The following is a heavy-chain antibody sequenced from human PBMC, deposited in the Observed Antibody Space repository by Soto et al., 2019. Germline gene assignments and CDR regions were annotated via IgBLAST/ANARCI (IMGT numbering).Heavy chain of an antibody. CDR1: GRSFSGYY. Sequence: QVQLQQWGAGLLKPSGTLSLTCAVYGRSFSGYYWNWIRQPPGKGLEWIGEINHSGSTNYNPSLKSRVTISVDTSKNQFSLKLSSVTAADTAVYYCARGWGRIFDYWGQGTLVIVSS. D-gene: IGHD7-27*01. CDR3: ARGWGRIFDY. V-gene: IGHV4-34*01. J-gene: IGHJ4*02. CDR2: INHSGST.